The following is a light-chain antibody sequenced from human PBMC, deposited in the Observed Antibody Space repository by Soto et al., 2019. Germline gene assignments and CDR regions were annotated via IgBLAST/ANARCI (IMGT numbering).Light chain of an antibody. Sequence: DIQMTQSPSSLSASVGDRVTITFRASQGIRNDLGWSQQKPGKAPKRLIYSASTLQSGVSSRFSGSGSGTEFTLTINNLQPEDFATYYCLQHNTYPLTFGQGTKVDI. CDR2: SAS. J-gene: IGKJ1*01. CDR1: QGIRND. CDR3: LQHNTYPLT. V-gene: IGKV1-17*02.